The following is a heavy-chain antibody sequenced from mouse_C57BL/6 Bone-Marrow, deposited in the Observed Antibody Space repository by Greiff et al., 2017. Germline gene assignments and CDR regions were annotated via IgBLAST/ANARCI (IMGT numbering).Heavy chain of an antibody. D-gene: IGHD2-4*01. CDR3: ASPLYYDYGLWFAY. CDR2: ILPGSGST. V-gene: IGHV1-9*01. CDR1: GYTFTGYW. J-gene: IGHJ3*01. Sequence: VQRVESGAELMKPGASVKLSCKATGYTFTGYWIEWVKQRPGHGLEWIGEILPGSGSTNYNEKFKGKATFTADTSSNTAYMQLSSLTTEDSAIYYCASPLYYDYGLWFAYWGQGTLVTVSA.